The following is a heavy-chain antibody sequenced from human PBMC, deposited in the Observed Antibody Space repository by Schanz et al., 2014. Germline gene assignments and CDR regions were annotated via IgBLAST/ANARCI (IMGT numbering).Heavy chain of an antibody. CDR1: GFSFSSYA. J-gene: IGHJ4*02. D-gene: IGHD6-13*01. V-gene: IGHV3-23*04. CDR3: ARDGEAAAGCDY. CDR2: ISGSGGST. Sequence: EVQLVESGGGLVQPGGSLRLSCAASGFSFSSYAMSWVRQAPGKGLEWVSAISGSGGSTYYADSVKGRFTISRDNSKNTLYLQMNSLRSEDTAVYYCARDGEAAAGCDYWGQGTLVTVSS.